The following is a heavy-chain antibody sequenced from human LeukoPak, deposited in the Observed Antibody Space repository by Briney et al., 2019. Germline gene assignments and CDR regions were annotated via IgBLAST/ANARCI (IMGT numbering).Heavy chain of an antibody. CDR2: LWADGNTA. CDR3: VKESAADATFHFDY. J-gene: IGHJ4*02. V-gene: IGHV3-33*06. D-gene: IGHD6-13*01. Sequence: PGGSLRLSCAASGFTFNIFGMHWVRQVPGNGLEWLAVLWADGNTAHYADSVKGRFTISRDSSENKLYLQMNRPRSEDTAVYYCVKESAADATFHFDYWGQGTLVTVSS. CDR1: GFTFNIFG.